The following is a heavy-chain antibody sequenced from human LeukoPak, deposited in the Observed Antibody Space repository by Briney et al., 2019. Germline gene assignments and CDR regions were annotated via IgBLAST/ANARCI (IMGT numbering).Heavy chain of an antibody. CDR2: IKQDGSER. J-gene: IGHJ4*02. Sequence: GGSLRLSCAASGFTFSSYSMNWVRQAPGKGLEWVANIKQDGSERSYVDSVKGRFTISRDNAKNSLYLQMNSLRAEDTAVYYCARDRQSWYSPHDYWGQGTLVTISS. CDR1: GFTFSSYS. V-gene: IGHV3-7*01. D-gene: IGHD6-13*01. CDR3: ARDRQSWYSPHDY.